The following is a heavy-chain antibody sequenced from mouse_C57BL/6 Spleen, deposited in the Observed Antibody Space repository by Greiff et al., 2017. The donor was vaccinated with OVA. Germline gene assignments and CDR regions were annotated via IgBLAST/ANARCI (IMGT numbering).Heavy chain of an antibody. CDR1: GFSLTSYG. CDR2: IWSGGST. CDR3: ARYYGSSPYWYFDV. J-gene: IGHJ1*03. V-gene: IGHV2-2*01. D-gene: IGHD1-1*01. Sequence: QVQLQQSGPGLVQPSQSLSITCTVSGFSLTSYGVHWVRQSPGQGLEWLGVIWSGGSTDYNAAFISRLSISKDNSKSQVFFKMNSLQADDTAIYYCARYYGSSPYWYFDVWGTGTTVTVSS.